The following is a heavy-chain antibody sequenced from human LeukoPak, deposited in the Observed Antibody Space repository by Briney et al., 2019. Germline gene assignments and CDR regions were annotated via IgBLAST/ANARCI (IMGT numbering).Heavy chain of an antibody. Sequence: GGSLRLSCAASGFTFSSYGMHWVRQAPGKGLEWVAFIRYDGSNKYYADSVKGRFTISRDNSKNTLYLQMNSLRAEDTAVYYCAKDHYDSSGYYYGEYYFDYWGQGTLVTVSS. CDR3: AKDHYDSSGYYYGEYYFDY. CDR2: IRYDGSNK. CDR1: GFTFSSYG. J-gene: IGHJ4*02. V-gene: IGHV3-30*02. D-gene: IGHD3-22*01.